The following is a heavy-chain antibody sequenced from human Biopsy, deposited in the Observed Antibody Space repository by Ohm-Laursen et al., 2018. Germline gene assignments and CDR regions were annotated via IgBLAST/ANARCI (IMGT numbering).Heavy chain of an antibody. CDR1: GFTFSNSS. CDR2: IVAGSGHT. V-gene: IGHV1-58*01. D-gene: IGHD6-6*01. CDR3: AATSSLYYYYYAMDV. Sequence: SVKVSCKASGFTFSNSSVQWVRQARGQRLVWIGGIVAGSGHTNYAQKFQERVTITRDMSTSTAYMELTSLRSEDTAVYYCAATSSLYYYYYAMDVWDQGTTITVSS. J-gene: IGHJ6*02.